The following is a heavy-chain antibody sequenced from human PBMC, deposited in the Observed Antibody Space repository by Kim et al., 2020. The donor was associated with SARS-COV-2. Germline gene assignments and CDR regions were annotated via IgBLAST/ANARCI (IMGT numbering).Heavy chain of an antibody. J-gene: IGHJ6*02. CDR3: AREEGAVVVAATYYYYGMDV. V-gene: IGHV1-46*01. Sequence: ASVTVSCKASGYTFTSYYMHWVRQAPGQGLEWMGIINPSGGSTSYAQKFQGRVTMTMDTSTSTVYMELSSLRSEDTAVYYCAREEGAVVVAATYYYYGMDVWGQGTTVTVSS. CDR2: INPSGGST. CDR1: GYTFTSYY. D-gene: IGHD2-15*01.